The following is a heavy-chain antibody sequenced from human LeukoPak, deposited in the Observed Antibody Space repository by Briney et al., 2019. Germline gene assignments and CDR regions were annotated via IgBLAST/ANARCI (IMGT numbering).Heavy chain of an antibody. CDR1: GGSISSGAYY. Sequence: SETLSLTCTVSGGSISSGAYYWSWIRQPPGKGLEWIGYIYHSGSTYYNPSLKSRVTISVDRSKNQFSLKLSSVTAADTAVYYCARGEGGYYDSSGYLLDYWGQGTLVTVSS. CDR2: IYHSGST. CDR3: ARGEGGYYDSSGYLLDY. J-gene: IGHJ4*02. V-gene: IGHV4-30-2*01. D-gene: IGHD3-22*01.